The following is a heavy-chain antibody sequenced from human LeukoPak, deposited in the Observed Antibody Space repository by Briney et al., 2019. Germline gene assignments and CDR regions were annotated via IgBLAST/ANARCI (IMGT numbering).Heavy chain of an antibody. CDR2: IYYSGVA. J-gene: IGHJ3*02. CDR1: GGSISSYY. Sequence: SETLSLTCTVSGGSISSYYWTWIRQPPGKGLEWIGYIYYSGVANYNPPLKSRVSISVDTSKNQFSLKLSSVTAADTAVYYCASSLDSSGYYYEGGAFDIWGQGTMVTVSS. CDR3: ASSLDSSGYYYEGGAFDI. V-gene: IGHV4-59*12. D-gene: IGHD3-22*01.